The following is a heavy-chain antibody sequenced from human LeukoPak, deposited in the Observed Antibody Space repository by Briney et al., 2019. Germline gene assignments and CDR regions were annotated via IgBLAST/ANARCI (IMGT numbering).Heavy chain of an antibody. CDR2: IHRDGRT. Sequence: SGTLSLTCAVSGVSISSSEWWIWVRQPPGQGLEWIGEIHRDGRTRYNPTLQTRVTMSIDYSKNQISLEVTSVTAADTAIYYCGKTDIYFNPIDYWGPGSLVTVSS. D-gene: IGHD3-9*01. CDR3: GKTDIYFNPIDY. J-gene: IGHJ4*02. V-gene: IGHV4-4*02. CDR1: GVSISSSEW.